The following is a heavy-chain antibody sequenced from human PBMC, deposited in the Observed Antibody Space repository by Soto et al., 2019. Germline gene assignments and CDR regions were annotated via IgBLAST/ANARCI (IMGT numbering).Heavy chain of an antibody. V-gene: IGHV1-69*13. CDR3: AREVEVHTPVFGF. CDR2: ISPMFGKA. D-gene: IGHD2-2*01. Sequence: SVKVSCKASGGTFNNYAINWVRQAPGQGLEWMGDISPMFGKANYAQKFQGRVKITADDSTATAYLELSSLRSEDTALYYCAREVEVHTPVFGFWGQGSLVTVSS. CDR1: GGTFNNYA. J-gene: IGHJ4*02.